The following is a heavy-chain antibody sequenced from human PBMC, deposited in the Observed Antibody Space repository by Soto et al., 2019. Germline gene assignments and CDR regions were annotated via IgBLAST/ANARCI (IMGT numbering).Heavy chain of an antibody. V-gene: IGHV1-46*01. Sequence: ASVKVSCKASGYTFTSYYMHWVRQAPGQGLEWMGIINPSGGSTSYAQKFQGRVTMTRDTSTSTVYMALSSLRAEDTAVYYCARGSITMIVVVTYYYYYGMDVWGQGTTVTVSS. CDR2: INPSGGST. CDR3: ARGSITMIVVVTYYYYYGMDV. CDR1: GYTFTSYY. J-gene: IGHJ6*02. D-gene: IGHD3-22*01.